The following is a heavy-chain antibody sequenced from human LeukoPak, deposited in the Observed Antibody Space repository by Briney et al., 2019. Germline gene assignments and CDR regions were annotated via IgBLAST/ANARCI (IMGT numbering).Heavy chain of an antibody. CDR3: ARGPRGSYYFDY. V-gene: IGHV3-74*01. J-gene: IGHJ4*02. CDR2: TNSDGSST. D-gene: IGHD3-10*01. Sequence: GGSLRLSYAASGFSFSTYWMHWVRQAPGRGLVWVSRTNSDGSSTSYADSVKGRFTISRDNAKNTLYLQMNSLRAEDTAVYYCARGPRGSYYFDYWGQGTLVTVSS. CDR1: GFSFSTYW.